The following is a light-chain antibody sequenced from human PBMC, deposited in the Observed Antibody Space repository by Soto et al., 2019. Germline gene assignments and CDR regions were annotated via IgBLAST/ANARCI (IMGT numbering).Light chain of an antibody. Sequence: QSGLTQPPSVSWSPGQSITISCTGTRTDVGGYNFVSWYQQHPGKAPKLIIYEVSNRPSGVSNRFSGSKSDNTASLTISGLQAEDEADYYCCSYVSSKTYVFGTGTKV. CDR1: RTDVGGYNF. J-gene: IGLJ1*01. V-gene: IGLV2-14*01. CDR3: CSYVSSKTYV. CDR2: EVS.